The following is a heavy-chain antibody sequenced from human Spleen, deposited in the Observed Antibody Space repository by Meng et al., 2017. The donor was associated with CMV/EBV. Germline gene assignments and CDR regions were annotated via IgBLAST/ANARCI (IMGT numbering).Heavy chain of an antibody. CDR2: ISYDGSKQ. V-gene: IGHV3-30*04. CDR1: AFSFNSFA. Sequence: CSSSAFSFNSFAMHWVRQAPGKGLEWVALISYDGSKQYYADSVKGRFTISRDDSQNTLYLQMNSLGAEDTARYYCARTTNYVPTYLDYWGQGTLVTVSS. J-gene: IGHJ4*02. CDR3: ARTTNYVPTYLDY. D-gene: IGHD3-10*02.